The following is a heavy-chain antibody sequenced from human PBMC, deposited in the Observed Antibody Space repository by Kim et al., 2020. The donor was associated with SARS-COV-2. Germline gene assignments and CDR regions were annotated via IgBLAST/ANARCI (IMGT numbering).Heavy chain of an antibody. CDR2: INPNTGNP. Sequence: ASVKVSCKASGYTFTSYAMNWVRQAPGQGLEWMGWINPNTGNPTYAQGFTGRFVFSLDTSVSTAYLQISSLKAEDSAVYYCARDFQWELLGGLGYWGQGTLVTVSS. V-gene: IGHV7-4-1*02. CDR3: ARDFQWELLGGLGY. CDR1: GYTFTSYA. J-gene: IGHJ4*02. D-gene: IGHD1-26*01.